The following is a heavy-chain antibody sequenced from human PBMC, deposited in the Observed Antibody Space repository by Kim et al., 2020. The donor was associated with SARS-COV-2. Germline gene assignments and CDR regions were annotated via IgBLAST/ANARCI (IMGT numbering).Heavy chain of an antibody. CDR3: ARGRRAPGAGVDP. J-gene: IGHJ5*02. V-gene: IGHV4-34*01. D-gene: IGHD1-26*01. Sequence: YNPSLKSRVTISVDTSKNQFSLKLSSVAAADTAVYYCARGRRAPGAGVDPWGQGTLVTVSS.